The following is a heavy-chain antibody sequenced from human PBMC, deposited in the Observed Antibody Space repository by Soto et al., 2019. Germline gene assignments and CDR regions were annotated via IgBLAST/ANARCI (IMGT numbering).Heavy chain of an antibody. D-gene: IGHD6-19*01. Sequence: ESGGGLVKPGGSLRLSCAASGFTFSSYSMNWVRQAPGKGLEWVSSISSSSSYTYYADSVKGRFTISRDNAKNSLYLQMNSLRAEDTAVYYCARDSSGWAFDIWGQGTMVTVSS. J-gene: IGHJ3*02. CDR1: GFTFSSYS. V-gene: IGHV3-21*01. CDR3: ARDSSGWAFDI. CDR2: ISSSSSYT.